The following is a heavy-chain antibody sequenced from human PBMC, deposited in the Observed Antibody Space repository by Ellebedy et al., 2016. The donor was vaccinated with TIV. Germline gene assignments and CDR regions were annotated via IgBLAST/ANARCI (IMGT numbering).Heavy chain of an antibody. V-gene: IGHV4-34*01. CDR3: ARPVHCSAATCTGPLLY. CDR1: GGSLRSFF. CDR2: IDHSGRS. J-gene: IGHJ4*02. D-gene: IGHD1-1*01. Sequence: MPSETLSLTCAVYGGSLRSFFWSWARQPPGKGLEWIGEIDHSGRSTYNPSLKSRVTISVDTSKNQVSLKMRSVTAADTSIYYCARPVHCSAATCTGPLLYWGQGTQVTVSS.